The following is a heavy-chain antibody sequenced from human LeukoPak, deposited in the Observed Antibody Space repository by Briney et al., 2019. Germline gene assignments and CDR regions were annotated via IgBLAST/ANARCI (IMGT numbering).Heavy chain of an antibody. CDR1: GFTFSSYA. CDR3: AKDQLGAILYFDY. J-gene: IGHJ4*02. V-gene: IGHV3-23*01. D-gene: IGHD1-1*01. CDR2: ITGSGGST. Sequence: GGSLRLSCAASGFTFSSYAMSWVRQAPGKGLEWVSAITGSGGSTYYADSVKGRFTISRDNSKNTLYLQMSSLRAEDTAVYYCAKDQLGAILYFDYWGQGTLVTVSS.